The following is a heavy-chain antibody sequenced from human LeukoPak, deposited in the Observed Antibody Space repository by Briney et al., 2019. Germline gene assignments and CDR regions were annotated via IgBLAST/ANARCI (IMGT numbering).Heavy chain of an antibody. D-gene: IGHD1-26*01. CDR3: AKAVGATPYYFDY. Sequence: GGSLRLSCAASGFTFSSYAMHWVRQAPGKGLEWVAVISYDGSNKYYADSVKGRFTISRDNSKNTLYLQMNSLRAEDTAVYYCAKAVGATPYYFDYWGQGTLVTVSS. J-gene: IGHJ4*02. CDR1: GFTFSSYA. CDR2: ISYDGSNK. V-gene: IGHV3-30-3*01.